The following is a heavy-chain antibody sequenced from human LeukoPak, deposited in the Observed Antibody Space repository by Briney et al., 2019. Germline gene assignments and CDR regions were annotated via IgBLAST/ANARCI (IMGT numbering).Heavy chain of an antibody. V-gene: IGHV3-23*01. CDR2: ISGSGGST. J-gene: IGHJ3*02. CDR3: ARGFTSAHDAFDI. Sequence: GGSLRLSCAASGFTFSSYAMSWVRQAPGKGLEWVSAISGSGGSTYYVDSVKGRFTISRDNSKNTLYLQMNSLRAEDTAVYYCARGFTSAHDAFDIWGQGTMVTVSS. CDR1: GFTFSSYA.